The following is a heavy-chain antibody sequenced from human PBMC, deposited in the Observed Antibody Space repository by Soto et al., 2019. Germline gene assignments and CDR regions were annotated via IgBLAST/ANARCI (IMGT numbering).Heavy chain of an antibody. D-gene: IGHD3-22*01. CDR1: GYTFTSYA. J-gene: IGHJ6*02. CDR3: ARDSLDYYDSSGYYVPRAAPYYYYYVMDV. Sequence: GASVKVSCKASGYTFTSYAMHWVRQAPGQRLEWMGWINAGNGNTKYSQKFQGRVTITRDTSASTAYMGLSSLRSEDTAVYYCARDSLDYYDSSGYYVPRAAPYYYYYVMDVWGQGTTVTVSS. V-gene: IGHV1-3*01. CDR2: INAGNGNT.